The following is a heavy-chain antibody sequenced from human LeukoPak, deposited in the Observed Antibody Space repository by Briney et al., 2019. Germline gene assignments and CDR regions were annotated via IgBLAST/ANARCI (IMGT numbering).Heavy chain of an antibody. Sequence: SETLSLTCTVSGGSISSYYWSWIRQPPGKGLEWIGYIYYSGSTNYNPSHKSRVTISVDTSKNQFSLKLSSVTAADTAVYYCARGGGSYGWGNEPTINNWFDPWGQGTLVTVSS. V-gene: IGHV4-59*01. CDR3: ARGGGSYGWGNEPTINNWFDP. D-gene: IGHD3-10*01. CDR2: IYYSGST. CDR1: GGSISSYY. J-gene: IGHJ5*02.